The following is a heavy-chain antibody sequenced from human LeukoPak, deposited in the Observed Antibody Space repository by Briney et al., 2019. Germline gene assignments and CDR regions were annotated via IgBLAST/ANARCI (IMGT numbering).Heavy chain of an antibody. CDR2: IYTSGST. CDR3: ARIRNDHNWFDP. J-gene: IGHJ5*02. D-gene: IGHD1-1*01. CDR1: GGSISSHY. Sequence: SETLSLTCTVSGGSISSHYWSWIRQPPGKGLEWIGYIYTSGSTNYNPSLKSRVTMSLDTSKNQFSLKLSSVTAADTAVYYCARIRNDHNWFDPWGQGTLVTVSS. V-gene: IGHV4-4*09.